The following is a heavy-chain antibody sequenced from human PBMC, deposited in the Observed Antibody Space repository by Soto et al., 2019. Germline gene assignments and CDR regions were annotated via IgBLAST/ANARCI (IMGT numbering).Heavy chain of an antibody. V-gene: IGHV3-74*01. CDR2: VNPAGTAS. J-gene: IGHJ5*02. CDR3: ATGGYSYGWGS. Sequence: EVHLVGSGGGLVQPGGSLRLSCVGSGFTFSNYWMHWVRQVPWKGPVWVSRVNPAGTASSYADFVKGRFTVSRDNAKNTLYLEMKSLSAGDTAVYYCATGGYSYGWGSWGQGTLVTVSS. CDR1: GFTFSNYW. D-gene: IGHD5-18*01.